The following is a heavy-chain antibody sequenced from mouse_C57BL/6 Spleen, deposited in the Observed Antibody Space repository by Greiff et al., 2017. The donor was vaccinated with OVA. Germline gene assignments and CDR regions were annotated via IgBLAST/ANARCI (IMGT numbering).Heavy chain of an antibody. J-gene: IGHJ3*01. Sequence: VQRVESGAELVRPGASVKLSCKASGYTFTDYYINWVKQRPGQGLEWIARIYPGSGNTYYNEKFKGKATLTAEKSSSTAYMQLSSLTSEDSAVYFCAREGDYGSSPAWFAYWGQGTLVTVSA. CDR2: IYPGSGNT. V-gene: IGHV1-76*01. D-gene: IGHD1-1*01. CDR1: GYTFTDYY. CDR3: AREGDYGSSPAWFAY.